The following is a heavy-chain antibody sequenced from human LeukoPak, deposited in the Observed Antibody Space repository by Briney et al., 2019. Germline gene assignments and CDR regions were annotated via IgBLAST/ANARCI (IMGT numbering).Heavy chain of an antibody. V-gene: IGHV3-9*01. CDR2: VSWNSGSL. CDR1: GFPFSTFP. J-gene: IGHJ4*02. D-gene: IGHD6-19*01. CDR3: AKYREWLGFDF. Sequence: PGESLRLSCSASGFPFSTFPMHWVRQAPAKGVERVSGVSWNSGSLGDADPAKDRFPNSRDNAKNSLYLQMNSLRAEDTALFFCAKYREWLGFDFWGQRTLLTVPS.